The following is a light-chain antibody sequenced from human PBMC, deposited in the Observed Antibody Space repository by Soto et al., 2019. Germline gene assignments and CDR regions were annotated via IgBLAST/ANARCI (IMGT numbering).Light chain of an antibody. J-gene: IGLJ1*01. V-gene: IGLV2-8*01. Sequence: QSALTQPPSASGSPGQSVTISCTGTSIDVGGYNYVSWYQQHPGKAPKLMIYEVNKRPSGVPDRFSGSKSGNTASLTVSGLQAEDEADYYCSSYAVTPFVFGTGTKVTVL. CDR3: SSYAVTPFV. CDR1: SIDVGGYNY. CDR2: EVN.